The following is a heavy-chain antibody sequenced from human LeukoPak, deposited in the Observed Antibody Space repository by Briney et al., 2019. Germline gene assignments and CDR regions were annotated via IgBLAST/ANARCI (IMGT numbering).Heavy chain of an antibody. CDR2: ISWDGGSS. CDR1: GFTFDDYA. V-gene: IGHV3-43D*03. D-gene: IGHD3-10*01. J-gene: IGHJ4*02. Sequence: GGSLRLSCAASGFTFDDYAMHWVRQAPGKGLEWVSLISWDGGSSYYADSVMGRFTISRDNAKNSLYLQMNSLRAEDTALYYCARVGGSGSYYNPPGYWGQGTLVTVSS. CDR3: ARVGGSGSYYNPPGY.